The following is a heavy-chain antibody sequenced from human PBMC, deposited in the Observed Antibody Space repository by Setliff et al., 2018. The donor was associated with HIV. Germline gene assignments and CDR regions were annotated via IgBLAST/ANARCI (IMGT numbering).Heavy chain of an antibody. CDR3: AKGTYYDFWTEYGGAAFDI. Sequence: SSETLSLTCAVSGFSINSGYYWGWIRQPPGKGLEWIWSIYQTGTTYYNPSLKSRVSISSDAFKKQFSLRLTSVTAADKAVYYCAKGTYYDFWTEYGGAAFDIWGQGTKVTVSS. CDR1: GFSINSGYY. D-gene: IGHD3-3*01. J-gene: IGHJ3*02. V-gene: IGHV4-38-2*01. CDR2: IYQTGTT.